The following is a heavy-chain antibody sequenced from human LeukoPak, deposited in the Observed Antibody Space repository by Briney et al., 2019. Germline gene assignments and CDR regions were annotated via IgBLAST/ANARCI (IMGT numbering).Heavy chain of an antibody. CDR2: IYSGGST. CDR1: GFTVSSNY. V-gene: IGHV3-53*01. CDR3: ARSLRNAFDI. D-gene: IGHD3-3*01. J-gene: IGHJ3*02. Sequence: GGSLRLSCAASGFTVSSNYMSWVRQAPGKGLEWVSVIYSGGSTYYADSVKGRFTISRDNSKNTLYLQMNSLRAEDTAVYCCARSLRNAFDIWGQGTMVTVSS.